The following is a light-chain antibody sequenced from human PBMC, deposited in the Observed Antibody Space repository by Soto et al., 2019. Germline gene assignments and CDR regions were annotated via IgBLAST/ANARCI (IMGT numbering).Light chain of an antibody. J-gene: IGLJ7*01. CDR2: GNT. CDR1: SSNIGAGYD. V-gene: IGLV1-40*01. Sequence: QPVLTQPPSVSGAPGQRVTISCTGTSSNIGAGYDVHWYQQVPGSTPTLLIYGNTKRPSGVPDRFSGSKSATSASLAITGLQAEDEADYYCQSYDSSLSGAFVFGSGTQLTVL. CDR3: QSYDSSLSGAFV.